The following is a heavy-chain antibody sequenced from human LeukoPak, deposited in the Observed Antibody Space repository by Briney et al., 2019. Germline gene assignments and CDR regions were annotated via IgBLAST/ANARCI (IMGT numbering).Heavy chain of an antibody. V-gene: IGHV3-23*01. CDR1: GFTFSSYA. D-gene: IGHD5-18*01. Sequence: GGSLRLSCAASGFTFSSYAMSWVRQAPGKGLEWVSAISGSGGSTYYADSVKGRFTISRDNSKNTLYLQMNSLRAEDTAVYYCAKEGSIVDTSMNYYYGMDVWGQGTTVTVSS. J-gene: IGHJ6*02. CDR3: AKEGSIVDTSMNYYYGMDV. CDR2: ISGSGGST.